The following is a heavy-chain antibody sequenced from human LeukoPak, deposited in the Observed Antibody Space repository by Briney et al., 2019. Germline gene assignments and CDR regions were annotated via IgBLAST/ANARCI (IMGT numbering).Heavy chain of an antibody. CDR3: ARLGGYYDQREYYYGMDV. V-gene: IGHV4-61*01. CDR1: GGSVSSGTYY. J-gene: IGHJ6*02. CDR2: IYYSGST. Sequence: SETLSLTCTVSGGSVSSGTYYWSWIRQPPGKGLEWIGYIYYSGSTNSNPSLKSRVTISVDTSKNQFSLKLRSVTAADTAVYYCARLGGYYDQREYYYGMDVWGQGTTVTVSS. D-gene: IGHD3-3*01.